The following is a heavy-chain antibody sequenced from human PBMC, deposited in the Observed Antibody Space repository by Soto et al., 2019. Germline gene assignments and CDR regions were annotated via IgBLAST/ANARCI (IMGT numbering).Heavy chain of an antibody. J-gene: IGHJ4*02. D-gene: IGHD2-2*02. CDR1: GFTFSSYS. Sequence: GGSLRLSCAASGFTFSSYSMNWVRQAPGKGLEWVSSISSSSSFIYYADSVKGRFTISRDNAKNSLYLQMNSLRAEDTAVYYCARDSTLTLGYCSTSCYKLDYWGQGTLVTVSS. V-gene: IGHV3-21*01. CDR2: ISSSSSFI. CDR3: ARDSTLTLGYCSTSCYKLDY.